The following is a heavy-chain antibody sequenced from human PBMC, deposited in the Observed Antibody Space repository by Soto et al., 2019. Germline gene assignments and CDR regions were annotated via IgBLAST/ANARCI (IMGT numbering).Heavy chain of an antibody. CDR1: GGTFSSYT. CDR3: AREGDGYTLFDY. V-gene: IGHV1-69*08. Sequence: QVQLVQSGAEVKKPGSSVKVSCKASGGTFSSYTISWVRQAPGQGLEWMGRIIPILDIANYAQKFQGRVTITADKSTSTAYMELSSLRSEDTAVYYCAREGDGYTLFDYWGQGTLVTVSS. J-gene: IGHJ4*02. D-gene: IGHD5-12*01. CDR2: IIPILDIA.